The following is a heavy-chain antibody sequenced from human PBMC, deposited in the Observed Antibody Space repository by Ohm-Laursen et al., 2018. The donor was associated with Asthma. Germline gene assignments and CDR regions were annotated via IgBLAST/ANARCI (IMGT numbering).Heavy chain of an antibody. V-gene: IGHV4-31*03. J-gene: IGHJ6*02. CDR3: ARDGVMTTVTKGPYYYGMDV. CDR1: GGSISSGGYY. D-gene: IGHD4-17*01. CDR2: IYYSGST. Sequence: SQTLSLTCPVSGGSISSGGYYWSWIRQHPGKGLEWIGYIYYSGSTYYNPSLKSRVTISVDTSKNQFSLKLSSVTAADTAVYYCARDGVMTTVTKGPYYYGMDVWGQGTTVTVSS.